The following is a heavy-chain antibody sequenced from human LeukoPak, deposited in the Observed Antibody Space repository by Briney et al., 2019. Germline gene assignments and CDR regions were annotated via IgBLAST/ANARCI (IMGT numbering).Heavy chain of an antibody. Sequence: SETLSLTCTVSGGSISSYYWSWIRQPPGKGLEWIGYIYYSGSTNYNPSLKSRVTISVDTSKNQFSLKLSSVTAADTAVYYCARDRDYYDSSGYYALLFDYWGQGTLVTVSS. J-gene: IGHJ4*02. CDR1: GGSISSYY. D-gene: IGHD3-22*01. CDR2: IYYSGST. V-gene: IGHV4-59*12. CDR3: ARDRDYYDSSGYYALLFDY.